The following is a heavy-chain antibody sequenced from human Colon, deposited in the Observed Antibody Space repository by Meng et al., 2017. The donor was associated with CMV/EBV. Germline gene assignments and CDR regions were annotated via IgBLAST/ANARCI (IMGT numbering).Heavy chain of an antibody. V-gene: IGHV3-7*01. Sequence: GESLKISCAASGFTFSASWMTWVRQNPGQGLEWVANIKPDGTEKNYVDSMKGRFTIFRDNAKNSLYLQMSTLRAEDTAVYYCVKAWRMGGPLSAFDVWGQGTMVTVSS. CDR2: IKPDGTEK. CDR1: GFTFSASW. CDR3: VKAWRMGGPLSAFDV. D-gene: IGHD1-26*01. J-gene: IGHJ3*01.